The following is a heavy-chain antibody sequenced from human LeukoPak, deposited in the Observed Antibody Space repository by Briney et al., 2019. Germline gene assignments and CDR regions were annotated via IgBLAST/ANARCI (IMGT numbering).Heavy chain of an antibody. CDR1: GFTFSSYA. CDR3: AREHDSSGYYLGPFDY. D-gene: IGHD3-22*01. Sequence: GRSLRLSCAASGFTFSSYAMHWVRRAPGKGLEWVAVISCDGSNKYYADSVKGRFTISRDNSKNTLYLQMNSLRAEDTAVYYCAREHDSSGYYLGPFDYWGQGTLVTVSS. V-gene: IGHV3-30-3*01. CDR2: ISCDGSNK. J-gene: IGHJ4*02.